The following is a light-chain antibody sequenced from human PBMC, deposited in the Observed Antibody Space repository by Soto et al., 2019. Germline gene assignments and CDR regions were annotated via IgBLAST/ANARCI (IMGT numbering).Light chain of an antibody. CDR2: GNI. Sequence: QSVLTQPPSVSGAPGQRVVIFCTGSSSNIGAGYEVHWYQQVPGRAPTLLIQGNINPPSGVPDRFFGSKSDTSASLAITGLQAEDEADYYCQSFDSSLGGVIFGGGTKLTVL. CDR3: QSFDSSLGGVI. V-gene: IGLV1-40*01. CDR1: SSNIGAGYE. J-gene: IGLJ2*01.